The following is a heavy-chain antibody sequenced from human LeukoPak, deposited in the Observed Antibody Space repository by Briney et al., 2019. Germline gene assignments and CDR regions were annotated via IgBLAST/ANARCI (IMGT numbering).Heavy chain of an antibody. J-gene: IGHJ6*02. CDR2: ITGSGDGT. D-gene: IGHD2-15*01. CDR1: GFTFTSYA. V-gene: IGHV3-23*01. Sequence: SGGSLRLSCAASGFTFTSYAMSWVRQAPGKGLEWVSSITGSGDGTYYADSVKGRFTISRDNSKNTLYLQMNSLRAEDTAVYYCARDPAYCSGGSCKYYYYGMDVWGQGTTVTVSS. CDR3: ARDPAYCSGGSCKYYYYGMDV.